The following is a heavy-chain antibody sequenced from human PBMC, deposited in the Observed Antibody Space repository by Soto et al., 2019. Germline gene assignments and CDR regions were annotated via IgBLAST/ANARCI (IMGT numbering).Heavy chain of an antibody. CDR2: INHSGST. CDR1: GGSFSGYH. D-gene: IGHD3-10*01. Sequence: PSETLSLTCAVYGGSFSGYHWSWIRQPPGKGLEWIGEINHSGSTNYNPSLKSRVTISVDTSKNQFSLKLSSVTAADTAVYYCARGRVTMVRGKNYYMDVWGKGTTVTVSS. V-gene: IGHV4-34*01. J-gene: IGHJ6*03. CDR3: ARGRVTMVRGKNYYMDV.